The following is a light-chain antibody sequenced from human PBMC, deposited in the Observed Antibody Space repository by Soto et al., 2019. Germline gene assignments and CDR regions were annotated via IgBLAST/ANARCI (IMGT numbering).Light chain of an antibody. V-gene: IGLV2-14*01. J-gene: IGLJ2*01. CDR1: SSDLGDYNY. CDR3: RSSTSTTTLS. Sequence: ALTQPASVSGSPGQSITISCTGTSSDLGDYNYVSWYQHHPGNAPKLIIYAASNRPPGVSNRFSGSKSGNTASLTISGLQADDEAEYYCRSSTSTTTLSFGGG. CDR2: AAS.